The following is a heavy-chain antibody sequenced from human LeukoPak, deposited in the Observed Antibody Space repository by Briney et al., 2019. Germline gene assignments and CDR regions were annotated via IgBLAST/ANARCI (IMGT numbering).Heavy chain of an antibody. Sequence: SETLSLTRTVSNGSINTYFWSWIRPPPGKGLKGIGYLYYSRSTNYNPSLKSRVTISVDTSKNQFSLKLSSVTAADTAVYYCGRGRYQLSPWGQGTLVAVSS. J-gene: IGHJ5*02. CDR1: NGSINTYF. CDR2: LYYSRST. D-gene: IGHD2-2*01. V-gene: IGHV4-59*01. CDR3: GRGRYQLSP.